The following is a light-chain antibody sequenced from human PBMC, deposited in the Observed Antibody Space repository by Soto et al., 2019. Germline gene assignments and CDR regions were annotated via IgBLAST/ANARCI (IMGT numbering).Light chain of an antibody. CDR3: AAWDDSLSSPV. Sequence: NFMLTQPHSVSESPGKTVTISCTRSSGSIASNYVQWYQQRPGSAPTTVIYEDNQRPSGVPDRFSGSKSGTSASLAISGLRSEDEADYYCAAWDDSLSSPVFGGGTKLTVL. V-gene: IGLV6-57*04. CDR2: EDN. J-gene: IGLJ3*02. CDR1: SGSIASNY.